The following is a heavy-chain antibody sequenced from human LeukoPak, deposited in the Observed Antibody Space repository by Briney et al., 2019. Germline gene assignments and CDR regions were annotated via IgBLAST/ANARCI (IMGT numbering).Heavy chain of an antibody. D-gene: IGHD3-10*02. CDR2: ISRSSNYI. V-gene: IGHV3-21*01. Sequence: PGGSLRLSCAASGFTFSTYSMNWVRQAPGKGLEWVSFISRSSNYIYYADSVKGLFTISRDNAKDSLYLQMNSLRAEDTAVYYCAELGITMIGGVWGKGTTVTISS. CDR3: AELGITMIGGV. CDR1: GFTFSTYS. J-gene: IGHJ6*04.